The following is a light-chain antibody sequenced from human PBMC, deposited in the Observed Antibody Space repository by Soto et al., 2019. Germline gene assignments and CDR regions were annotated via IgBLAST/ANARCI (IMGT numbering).Light chain of an antibody. CDR1: SSNIGSNT. V-gene: IGLV1-44*01. Sequence: QSVLAQPRSASGTPGQRVTISCSGGSSNIGSNTVSWYQQFPGTAPKLLIYFNIQRPSGVPDRFSGSKSGTSASLAISGLQYEDEADYYCAAWAASLNSDVFGPGTKGTVL. CDR3: AAWAASLNSDV. J-gene: IGLJ1*01. CDR2: FNI.